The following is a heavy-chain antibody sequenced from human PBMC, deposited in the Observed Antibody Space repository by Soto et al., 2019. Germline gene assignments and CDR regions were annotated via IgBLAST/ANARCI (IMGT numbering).Heavy chain of an antibody. CDR3: AIAPRSSWYAP. CDR1: GYTFTSYG. Sequence: QVQLVQSGAEVKKPGASVKVSCKASGYTFTSYGISWVRQAPGQGLEWMAWNSAYNSNTNEAQKLQGRVTMTTDTSTSTAYMELRSLRSDDTAVYYWAIAPRSSWYAPWGQGTLVTVSS. CDR2: NSAYNSNT. D-gene: IGHD6-13*01. J-gene: IGHJ5*02. V-gene: IGHV1-18*01.